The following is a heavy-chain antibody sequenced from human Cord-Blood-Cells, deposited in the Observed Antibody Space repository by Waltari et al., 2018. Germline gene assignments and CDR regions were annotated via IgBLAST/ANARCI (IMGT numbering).Heavy chain of an antibody. Sequence: QVQLQQWGAGLLKPSETLSLTCAVDGGSFSGYYWSWIRQPPGKGLEWIGEINHSGSTNYNPSLKSRVTISVDTSKNQFSLKLSSVTAADTAVYYCARPAVAGAFDIWGQGTMVTVSS. CDR3: ARPAVAGAFDI. V-gene: IGHV4-34*01. CDR2: INHSGST. CDR1: GGSFSGYY. J-gene: IGHJ3*02. D-gene: IGHD6-19*01.